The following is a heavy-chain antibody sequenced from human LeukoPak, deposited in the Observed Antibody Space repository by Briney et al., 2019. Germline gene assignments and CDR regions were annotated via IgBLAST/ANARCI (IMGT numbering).Heavy chain of an antibody. D-gene: IGHD3-22*01. Sequence: GGSLRLSCAASGFTFSSYSMNWVRQAPGKGLEWVSYISSSSSTIYYADSVKGRFTISRDNSKNTLYLQMNSLRAEDTAVYYCARETDSSGYYGYYFDYWGQGTLVTVSS. CDR1: GFTFSSYS. J-gene: IGHJ4*02. V-gene: IGHV3-48*01. CDR2: ISSSSSTI. CDR3: ARETDSSGYYGYYFDY.